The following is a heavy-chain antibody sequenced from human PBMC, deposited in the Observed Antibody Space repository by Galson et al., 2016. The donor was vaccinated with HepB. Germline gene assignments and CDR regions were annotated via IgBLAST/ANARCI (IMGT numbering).Heavy chain of an antibody. V-gene: IGHV4-34*01. J-gene: IGHJ4*02. Sequence: SETLSLTCSVSGGSFSGHYWSWFRQSPGKGLEWIGEMNHNENINYNPSLKSRVVISSDTSRKQFALRLTSVRVADTGIYFCARGPRYLTSGHASAFWGQGTLVSVSS. D-gene: IGHD1-14*01. CDR1: GGSFSGHY. CDR2: MNHNENI. CDR3: ARGPRYLTSGHASAF.